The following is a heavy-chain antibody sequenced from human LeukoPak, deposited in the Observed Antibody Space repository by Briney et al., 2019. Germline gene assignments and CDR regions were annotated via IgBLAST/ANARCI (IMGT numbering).Heavy chain of an antibody. D-gene: IGHD3-10*01. CDR2: ISSSSSYI. J-gene: IGHJ6*03. CDR3: ARMVRGASDPDRTTYYYYYMDV. CDR1: GFTFSSYS. V-gene: IGHV3-21*01. Sequence: PGGSLRLSCAASGFTFSSYSMNWVRQAPGKGLEWVSSISSSSSYIYYADSVKGRFTISRDNAKNSLYLQMNSLRAEDTAVYYCARMVRGASDPDRTTYYYYYMDVWGKGTTVTVSS.